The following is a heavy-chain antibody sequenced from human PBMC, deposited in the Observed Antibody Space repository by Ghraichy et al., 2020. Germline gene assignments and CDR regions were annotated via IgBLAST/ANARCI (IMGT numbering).Heavy chain of an antibody. D-gene: IGHD6-19*01. J-gene: IGHJ5*02. CDR1: GFTFSSYA. CDR3: AKDQTYSSGWYWFDP. CDR2: ISGSGGST. V-gene: IGHV3-23*01. Sequence: GGSLRLSCAASGFTFSSYAMSWVRQAPGQGLEWVSAISGSGGSTYYADSVKGRFTISRDNSKNTLYLQMNSLRAEDTAVYYCAKDQTYSSGWYWFDPWGQGTLVTVSS.